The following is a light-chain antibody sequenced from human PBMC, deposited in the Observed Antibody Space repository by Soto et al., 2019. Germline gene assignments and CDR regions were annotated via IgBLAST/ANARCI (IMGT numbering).Light chain of an antibody. CDR2: IAS. CDR1: QSISFN. Sequence: EIVMTQSPAALSVSPGERVTLSCRASQSISFNLAWYQQKPGQAPRLLIYIASTRAAGIPARFSGSGSGTEFTLTISSLQSEHSAIYYCQQYNNWPSWRFGQGTKVGV. V-gene: IGKV3-15*01. CDR3: QQYNNWPSWR. J-gene: IGKJ1*01.